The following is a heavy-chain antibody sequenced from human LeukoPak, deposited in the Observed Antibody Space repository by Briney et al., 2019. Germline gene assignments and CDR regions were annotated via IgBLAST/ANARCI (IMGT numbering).Heavy chain of an antibody. Sequence: ASVKVSCKASGYTFTGYYMHWVRQAPGQGLEWMGWINPNSGGTNYAQKFQGRVTMTRDTSISTAYMELSRLRSDDTAVYYCARADGRYCSSTSCQGGWFDPWGQGTLVPVSS. J-gene: IGHJ5*02. V-gene: IGHV1-2*02. CDR2: INPNSGGT. CDR1: GYTFTGYY. D-gene: IGHD2-2*01. CDR3: ARADGRYCSSTSCQGGWFDP.